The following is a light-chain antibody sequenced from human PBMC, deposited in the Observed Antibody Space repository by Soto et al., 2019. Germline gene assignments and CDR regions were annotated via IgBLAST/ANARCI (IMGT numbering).Light chain of an antibody. Sequence: QSVLTQPASVSGSPGQSITISCTGTSSDVGGYNYVSWYQQHPGKAPKLMIYEVSNRPSGGSNRFSGSKSGNTASLTISGLQAEDEADYYCISYTSSSTWVFGGGTKRTVL. V-gene: IGLV2-14*01. CDR3: ISYTSSSTWV. CDR1: SSDVGGYNY. J-gene: IGLJ3*02. CDR2: EVS.